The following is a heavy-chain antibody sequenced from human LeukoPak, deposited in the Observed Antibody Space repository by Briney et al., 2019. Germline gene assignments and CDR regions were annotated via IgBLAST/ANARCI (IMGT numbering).Heavy chain of an antibody. J-gene: IGHJ3*02. D-gene: IGHD3-10*01. V-gene: IGHV4-39*07. CDR1: GGSISSSSYY. CDR3: ARDSAYYYGSGSYAFDI. CDR2: IYYSGST. Sequence: PSETLSLTCTVSGGSISSSSYYWGWIRQPPGKGLEWIGSIYYSGSTYYNPSLKSRVTISVDTSKNQFSLKLSSVTAADTAVYYCARDSAYYYGSGSYAFDIWGQGTMVTVSS.